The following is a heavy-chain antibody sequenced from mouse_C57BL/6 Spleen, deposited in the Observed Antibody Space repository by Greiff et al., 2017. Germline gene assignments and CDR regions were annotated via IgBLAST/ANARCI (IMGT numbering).Heavy chain of an antibody. V-gene: IGHV1-62-3*01. Sequence: QVQLQQPGAELVKPGASVKLSCTASGYTFTSYWMHWVKQRPGRGLEWIGKIYTGSGGTKYNEKFKGKVTLTVDKPYNTAYMQLSSLTSEDTAVYYCARRRLGPWAYWGQGTLVTVSA. D-gene: IGHD2-12*01. J-gene: IGHJ3*01. CDR1: GYTFTSYW. CDR3: ARRRLGPWAY. CDR2: IYTGSGGT.